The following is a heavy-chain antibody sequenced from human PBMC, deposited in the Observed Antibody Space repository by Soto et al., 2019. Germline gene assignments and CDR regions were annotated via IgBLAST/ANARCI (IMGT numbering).Heavy chain of an antibody. V-gene: IGHV1-2*04. J-gene: IGHJ3*02. CDR1: GYTFTGYY. D-gene: IGHD6-6*01. Sequence: ASVKVSCKASGYTFTGYYMHWVRQAPGQGLEWMGWINPNSGGTNYAQKFQGWVTMTRDTSISTAYMELSRLRSDDTAVYYCARDKVAARVAFDIWGQGTMVTVSS. CDR2: INPNSGGT. CDR3: ARDKVAARVAFDI.